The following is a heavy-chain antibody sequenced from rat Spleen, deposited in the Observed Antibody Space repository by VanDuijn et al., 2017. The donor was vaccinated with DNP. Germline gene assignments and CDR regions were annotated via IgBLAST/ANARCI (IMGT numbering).Heavy chain of an antibody. V-gene: IGHV5S10*01. CDR1: GFTFSDYN. Sequence: EVQLVESGGGLVQPGRSLKLSCTASGFTFSDYNMAWVRQAPKMGLEWVATIIYDGLGTYYGDSVKGRFTISRDNAKRTLFLQMDSLRSEDTATYYCATNALDAWGQGASVTVSS. J-gene: IGHJ4*01. CDR2: IIYDGLGT. CDR3: ATNALDA.